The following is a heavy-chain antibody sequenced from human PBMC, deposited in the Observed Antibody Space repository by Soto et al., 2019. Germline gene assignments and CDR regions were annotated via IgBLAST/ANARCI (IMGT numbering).Heavy chain of an antibody. CDR2: IKSKTDGGTT. CDR1: GFTFSNAW. CDR3: TTDYNHWGDYYYYGMDV. Sequence: GGSLRLSCAASGFTFSNAWMNWVRQAPGKGLEWVGRIKSKTDGGTTDYAAPAKGRFTISRDDSKNTLYLQMNSLKTEDTAVYYCTTDYNHWGDYYYYGMDVWGQGTTVTVSS. J-gene: IGHJ6*02. D-gene: IGHD1-1*01. V-gene: IGHV3-15*07.